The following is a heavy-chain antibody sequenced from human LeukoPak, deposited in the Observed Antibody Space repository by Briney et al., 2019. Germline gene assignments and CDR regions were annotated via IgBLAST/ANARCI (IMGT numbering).Heavy chain of an antibody. D-gene: IGHD3-3*01. CDR2: IYYSGST. V-gene: IGHV4-39*01. J-gene: IGHJ4*02. CDR1: GGSITSSSYY. CDR3: ARGSRSSYDY. Sequence: KTSETLSLTCTVSGGSITSSSYYWGWIRQPPGKGLEWIGSIYYSGSTYYNPSLKSRVTISVDTSKNQFSLKLSSVTAADTAVYYCARGSRSSYDYWGQGTLVTVSS.